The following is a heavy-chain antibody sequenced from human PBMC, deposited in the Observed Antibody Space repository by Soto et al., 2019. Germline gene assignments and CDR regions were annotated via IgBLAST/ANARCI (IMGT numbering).Heavy chain of an antibody. CDR3: ARRRNDGEFDP. J-gene: IGHJ5*02. CDR1: GFPFTSYA. Sequence: PGGSLRLSCAATGFPFTSYAMSWVRQAPGKGLEWVSSISGSGGRASYADPVKGRFTISRDSSKNTLYLQMNSLRAEDTAVYYCARRRNDGEFDPWGQGTLVTVSS. CDR2: ISGSGGRA. D-gene: IGHD1-1*01. V-gene: IGHV3-23*01.